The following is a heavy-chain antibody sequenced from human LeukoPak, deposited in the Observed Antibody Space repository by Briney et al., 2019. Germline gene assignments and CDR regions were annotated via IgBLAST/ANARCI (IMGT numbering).Heavy chain of an antibody. J-gene: IGHJ4*02. CDR3: ATPTALYYFDY. CDR2: IIPIFGTA. Sequence: SVKVSCKASGGTFSSYAISWVRQAPGQGLEWMGGIIPIFGTANYAQKFQGRVTMTEDTSTDTAYMELSSLRSEDTAVYYCATPTALYYFDYWGQGTLVTVSS. CDR1: GGTFSSYA. V-gene: IGHV1-69*06.